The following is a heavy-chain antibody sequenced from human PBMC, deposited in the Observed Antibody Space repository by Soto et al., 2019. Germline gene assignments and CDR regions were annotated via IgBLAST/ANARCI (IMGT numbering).Heavy chain of an antibody. V-gene: IGHV3-23*01. J-gene: IGHJ6*03. D-gene: IGHD3-3*02. CDR1: GFTYSSYA. CDR2: IRGSGGST. CDR3: AKDAHFYYYYYMDV. Sequence: EVQLLESGGGLVQPGGSLRLSCAASGFTYSSYAMSWVRQAPGKGLEWVSAIRGSGGSTYYADSVKGRFTISRDNSKNTLYLQMNSLRAEDTAVYYCAKDAHFYYYYYMDVWGKGTTVTVSS.